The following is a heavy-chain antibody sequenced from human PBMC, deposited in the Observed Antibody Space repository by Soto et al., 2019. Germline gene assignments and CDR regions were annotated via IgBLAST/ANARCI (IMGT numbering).Heavy chain of an antibody. D-gene: IGHD3-3*01. CDR1: GFTFSASV. CDR3: VGAEFEDGRGHFTN. Sequence: ESGGGVVQPGGSLRLSCAASGFTFSASVMHWVRQAPGKGLEWMAILSYGAKHKYYAGSVKGRFTISRDIPEGTLYLHMDSLRTEDTAFYYCVGAEFEDGRGHFTNWGQGTVVSVSS. CDR2: LSYGAKHK. V-gene: IGHV3-30*03. J-gene: IGHJ4*02.